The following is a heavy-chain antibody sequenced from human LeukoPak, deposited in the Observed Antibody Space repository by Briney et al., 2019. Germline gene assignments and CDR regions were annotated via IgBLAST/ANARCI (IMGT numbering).Heavy chain of an antibody. CDR2: CNNDGTTT. CDR1: GFTSSGYW. J-gene: IGHJ6*03. V-gene: IGHV3-74*01. CDR3: ASAYYYYNMDV. Sequence: PGGSLRLSCAASGFTSSGYWMHWVRQAPGKGLVWVSRCNNDGTTTNYADSVKGRFTVSRDKAKNTLYLQMNSLRAEDTAVYYCASAYYYYNMDVWGKGTTVTVSS.